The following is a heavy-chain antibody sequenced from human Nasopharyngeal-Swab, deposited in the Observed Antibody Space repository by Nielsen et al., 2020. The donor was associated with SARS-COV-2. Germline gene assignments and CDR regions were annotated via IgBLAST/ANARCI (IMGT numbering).Heavy chain of an antibody. J-gene: IGHJ6*02. D-gene: IGHD3-10*01. CDR1: GFTFSSYW. V-gene: IGHV3-74*01. CDR2: INSDGSST. CDR3: ARATDGSGSYYQLTYYHYGMDV. Sequence: GGSLRLSCAASGFTFSSYWMNWVRQAAGKGLVWVSRINSDGSSTSYADSVKGRFTISRDNAKNTLYLQMNSLRAEDTAVYYCARATDGSGSYYQLTYYHYGMDVWGQGTTVTVSS.